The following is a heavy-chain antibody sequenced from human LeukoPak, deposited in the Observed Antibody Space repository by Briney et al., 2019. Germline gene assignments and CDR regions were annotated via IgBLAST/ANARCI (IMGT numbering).Heavy chain of an antibody. CDR2: ICAYNGNT. CDR1: VYTFTNYG. Sequence: SVKVSYKPSVYTFTNYGISWVRQAPGQGLEWIGGICAYNGNTNYAQKLQGRVTMTTDTSTSTAYMELRSLRSDDTAVYYCARDRGVDYYDSSGYPDYWGQGTLVTVSS. J-gene: IGHJ4*02. V-gene: IGHV1-18*01. D-gene: IGHD3-22*01. CDR3: ARDRGVDYYDSSGYPDY.